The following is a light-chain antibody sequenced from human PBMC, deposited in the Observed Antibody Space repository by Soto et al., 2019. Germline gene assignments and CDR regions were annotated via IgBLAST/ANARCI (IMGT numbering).Light chain of an antibody. Sequence: QSVLTQPASVSGSPGQSITISCTGTSSDVGGYNYVSWYQQHPGKAPKVMIHDVSNRPSGVSNRFSGSKSGNTASLTISGLQAEDEADYYCSSYTSSSTIYVFGTGTKVTVL. CDR3: SSYTSSSTIYV. CDR2: DVS. CDR1: SSDVGGYNY. V-gene: IGLV2-14*01. J-gene: IGLJ1*01.